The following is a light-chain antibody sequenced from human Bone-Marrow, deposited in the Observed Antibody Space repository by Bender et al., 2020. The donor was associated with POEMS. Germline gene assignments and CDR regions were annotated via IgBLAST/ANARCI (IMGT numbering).Light chain of an antibody. Sequence: QFALTQPASVSGSPGQSITISCTGTRRDVGGYDFVSWYQESPGKAPKLMIYEVTERPTGVSNRVPGSKSGNTASLSISGLAAVDEADYSGCSYAGSGARMVFGGG. CDR3: CSYAGSGARMV. CDR2: EVT. V-gene: IGLV2-23*02. CDR1: RRDVGGYDF. J-gene: IGLJ2*01.